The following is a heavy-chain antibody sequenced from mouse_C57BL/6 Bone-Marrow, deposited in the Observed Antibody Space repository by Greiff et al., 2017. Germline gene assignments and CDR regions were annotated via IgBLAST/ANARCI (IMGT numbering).Heavy chain of an antibody. V-gene: IGHV1-64*01. CDR3: ARRGLIQCRLVFGG. D-gene: IGHD6-5*01. J-gene: IGHJ1*03. Sequence: QVQLQQPGAELVRPGASVTLSCKASGYTFTSYWMHWVKQRPGQGLEWIGDIHPNSGNTNYNEKFKGKATLTADKSSSTAYMQLRSLTSEDSAVYDCARRGLIQCRLVFGGRGTGITVT. CDR1: GYTFTSYW. CDR2: IHPNSGNT.